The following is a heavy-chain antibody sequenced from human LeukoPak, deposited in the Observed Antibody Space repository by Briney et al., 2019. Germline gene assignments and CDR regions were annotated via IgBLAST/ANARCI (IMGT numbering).Heavy chain of an antibody. CDR2: IKQDGSEK. J-gene: IGHJ4*02. CDR1: GFTFSNYW. V-gene: IGHV3-7*01. D-gene: IGHD6-19*01. Sequence: PGGSLRLSCAASGFTFSNYWMSWVRQAPGKGLEGVANIKQDGSEKFYVDSVKGRLTISRDNAKNSLYLQMNSLRVEDTAVYYCARVQGSSGPGIFEYWGQGTLVTVSS. CDR3: ARVQGSSGPGIFEY.